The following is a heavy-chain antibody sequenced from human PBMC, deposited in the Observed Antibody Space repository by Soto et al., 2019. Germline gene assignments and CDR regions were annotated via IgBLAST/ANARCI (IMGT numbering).Heavy chain of an antibody. CDR1: GYSFTSYW. J-gene: IGHJ6*02. CDR3: ARTAAAGKYYYGMDV. Sequence: GESLKISCKGSGYSFTSYWIGWVRQMPGKGLEWMGIIYPGNSDTRYSPSFQGKVTISADKSISTAYLQWISLKASDTALYYCARTAAAGKYYYGMDVWGQGTTVTVSS. D-gene: IGHD6-13*01. CDR2: IYPGNSDT. V-gene: IGHV5-51*01.